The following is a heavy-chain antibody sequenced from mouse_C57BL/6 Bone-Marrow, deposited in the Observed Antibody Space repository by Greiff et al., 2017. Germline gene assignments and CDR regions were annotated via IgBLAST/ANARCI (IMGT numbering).Heavy chain of an antibody. Sequence: VQLQQPGAELVKPGASVKLSCKASGYTFTSYWMHWVKQRPGQGLEWIGMIHPISGSTNYNEKFKSKATLTVDKSSSTAYMQLSSLTSEDSAVYYCAYDGYYVSFAYWGQGTLVTVSA. J-gene: IGHJ3*01. D-gene: IGHD2-3*01. CDR1: GYTFTSYW. V-gene: IGHV1-64*01. CDR2: IHPISGST. CDR3: AYDGYYVSFAY.